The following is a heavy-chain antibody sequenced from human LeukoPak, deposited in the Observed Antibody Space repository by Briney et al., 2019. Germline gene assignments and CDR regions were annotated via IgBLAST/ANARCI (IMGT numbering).Heavy chain of an antibody. D-gene: IGHD4-17*01. Sequence: GASVKVSCKASGYTFTSYDINWVRQATGQGLEWMGWMNPNSGNTGYAQKFQGRVTITADESTSTAYMELSSLRSEDTAVYYCARGVMTTVTKRYYYYMDVWGKGTTVTISS. CDR3: ARGVMTTVTKRYYYYMDV. V-gene: IGHV1-8*01. CDR2: MNPNSGNT. J-gene: IGHJ6*03. CDR1: GYTFTSYD.